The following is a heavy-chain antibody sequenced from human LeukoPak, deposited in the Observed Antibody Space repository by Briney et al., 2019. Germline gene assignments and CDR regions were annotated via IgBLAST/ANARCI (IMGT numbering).Heavy chain of an antibody. Sequence: SETLSVTCAVSSGSISSSNWWSWVRQPTGKGLEWIREIYHSGSTNYNPPLKSRVTISVDKSKNQFSLKLSAVTAADTAVYYCARLRVRGYGYGPWEGPTWLDSWGQGTLVTVSS. CDR1: SGSISSSNW. V-gene: IGHV4-4*02. J-gene: IGHJ4*02. D-gene: IGHD5-18*01. CDR3: ARLRVRGYGYGPWEGPTWLDS. CDR2: IYHSGST.